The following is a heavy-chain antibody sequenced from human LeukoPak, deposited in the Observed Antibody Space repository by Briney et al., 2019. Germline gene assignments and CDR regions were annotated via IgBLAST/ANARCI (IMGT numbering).Heavy chain of an antibody. Sequence: GESLKISCKASGYIFTNYWIGWVRQMPGKGLERMGIIYPRDSDTRYSPSFQGQVTVSADKSISTAYLQWNTLEASDTAMYYCARRQYSGYDFDFWGQGTLVTVSS. CDR1: GYIFTNYW. CDR2: IYPRDSDT. CDR3: ARRQYSGYDFDF. V-gene: IGHV5-51*01. D-gene: IGHD5-12*01. J-gene: IGHJ4*02.